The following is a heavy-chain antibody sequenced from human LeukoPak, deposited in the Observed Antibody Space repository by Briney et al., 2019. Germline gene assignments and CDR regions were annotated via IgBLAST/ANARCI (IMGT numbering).Heavy chain of an antibody. D-gene: IGHD3-10*01. CDR2: FYHTGAT. CDR3: ARHTRSNYGFVF. CDR1: GDSLSTSSYY. V-gene: IGHV4-39*01. J-gene: IGHJ4*02. Sequence: SETLSLTCTVSGDSLSTSSYYWGLIRQPPGKGLEWIGTFYHTGATYYNPSLKSRVTISVDTSKNQFSLRLNSVTAADTAVYHCARHTRSNYGFVFWGQGTLVTVSS.